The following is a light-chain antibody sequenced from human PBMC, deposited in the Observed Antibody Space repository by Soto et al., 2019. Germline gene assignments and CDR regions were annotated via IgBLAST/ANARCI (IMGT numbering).Light chain of an antibody. Sequence: QSALTQPPSVSAAPGQQVTISCSGSSSNIGDNYVSWYQHFPGTAPKLVVYDNDRRPSGIPGRFSGSKSGTSATLVITGLQTGDEADYYCGTWDDRLDGNYVFXTGTKVTVL. V-gene: IGLV1-51*01. CDR2: DND. CDR1: SSNIGDNY. J-gene: IGLJ1*01. CDR3: GTWDDRLDGNYV.